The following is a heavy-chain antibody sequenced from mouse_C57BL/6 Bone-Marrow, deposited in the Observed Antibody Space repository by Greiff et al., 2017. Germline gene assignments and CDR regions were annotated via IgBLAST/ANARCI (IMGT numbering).Heavy chain of an antibody. J-gene: IGHJ4*01. V-gene: IGHV1-54*01. D-gene: IGHD2-4*01. CDR2: INPGSGGT. CDR1: GYAFTNYL. CDR3: AIIWYYCAMDY. Sequence: QVQLQQSGAELVRPGTSVKVSCKASGYAFTNYLIEWVKQRPGQGLEWIGVINPGSGGTNYNEKFKGKATLTADKSSSTAYMQLSSLTSEDSAVYCCAIIWYYCAMDYWGQGTSVTVSS.